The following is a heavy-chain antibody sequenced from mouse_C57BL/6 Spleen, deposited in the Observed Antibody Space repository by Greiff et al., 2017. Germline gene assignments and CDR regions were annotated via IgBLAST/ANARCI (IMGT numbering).Heavy chain of an antibody. CDR1: GFTFSDYG. V-gene: IGHV5-17*01. D-gene: IGHD4-1*01. CDR2: IRSGSSTI. Sequence: DVHLVESGGGLVKPGASLKLSCAASGFTFSDYGMHWVRQAPEKGLEWVAYIRSGSSTIYYADTVKGRFTISRDNAKNTLYLQMTSLRSEDTAMYYCARAGTFDYWGQGTTLTVAS. CDR3: ARAGTFDY. J-gene: IGHJ2*01.